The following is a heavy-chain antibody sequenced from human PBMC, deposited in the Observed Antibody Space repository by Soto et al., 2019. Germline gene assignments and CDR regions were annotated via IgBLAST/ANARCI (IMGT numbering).Heavy chain of an antibody. D-gene: IGHD3-3*01. CDR3: ARGASYYDFWSGYSRTYYYYYGMDV. CDR2: IIPIFGTA. CDR1: GGTFSSYA. Sequence: ASVKVSCKASGGTFSSYAISWVRQAPGQGLEWMGGIIPIFGTANYAQKFQGRVTITADESTSTAYMELSSLRSEDTAVYYCARGASYYDFWSGYSRTYYYYYGMDVWGQGTTVTVSS. V-gene: IGHV1-69*13. J-gene: IGHJ6*02.